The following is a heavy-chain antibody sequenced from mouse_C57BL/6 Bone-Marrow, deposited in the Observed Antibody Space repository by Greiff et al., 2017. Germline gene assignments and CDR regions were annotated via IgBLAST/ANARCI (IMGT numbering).Heavy chain of an antibody. J-gene: IGHJ2*01. CDR3: ATLYYYGSSPFSFDY. CDR2: LSSGGSYT. CDR1: GFTFSSYG. V-gene: IGHV5-6*01. D-gene: IGHD1-1*01. Sequence: EVKLVESGGDLVKPGGSLKLSCAASGFTFSSYGMSWVRQTPDKRLEWVATLSSGGSYTYYPDSVKGRFTISRDNAKNTLYLQMSSLKSEDTAMYYCATLYYYGSSPFSFDYWGQGTTLTVSS.